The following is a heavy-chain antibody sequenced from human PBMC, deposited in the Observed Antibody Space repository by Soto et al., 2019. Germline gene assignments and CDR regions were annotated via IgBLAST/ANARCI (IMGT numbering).Heavy chain of an antibody. CDR2: IVPTLRIT. CDR3: ATDKYGAGRVGVHS. CDR1: GGTSTIYT. J-gene: IGHJ5*02. Sequence: QVQLVQSGAEVKKPGASLRVSCETSGGTSTIYTITWVRQAPGQGLQWMGRIVPTLRITNYAQEFKGRLTITADSSTSTAHTELTSLTSEDTAVYYFATDKYGAGRVGVHSWGQGTLVTVSS. D-gene: IGHD1-26*01. V-gene: IGHV1-69*02.